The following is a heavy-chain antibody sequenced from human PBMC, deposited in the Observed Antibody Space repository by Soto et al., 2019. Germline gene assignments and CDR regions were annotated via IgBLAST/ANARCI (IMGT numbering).Heavy chain of an antibody. D-gene: IGHD3-22*01. J-gene: IGHJ4*02. V-gene: IGHV3-30-3*01. Sequence: VGSLRLSCAASGFTFSSYAMHWVRQAPGKGLEWVAVISYDGSNKYYADSVKGRFTISRDNSKNTLYLQMNSLRAEDTAVYYCARDSTYDSSGYLDYWGQGTLVTVSS. CDR1: GFTFSSYA. CDR3: ARDSTYDSSGYLDY. CDR2: ISYDGSNK.